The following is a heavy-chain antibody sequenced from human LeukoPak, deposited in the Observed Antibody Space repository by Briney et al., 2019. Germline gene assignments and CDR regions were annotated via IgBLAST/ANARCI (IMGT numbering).Heavy chain of an antibody. D-gene: IGHD3-10*01. CDR3: ARHDSYIPY. CDR1: GFTFSTYA. Sequence: SGGSLRLSCAASGFTFSTYAMSWVRQAPGKGLEWVSGISDVEYSTYYTDSVKGRFTISRDNSKNTVYLEMNNLRAEDTAVYFCARHDSYIPYWGQGSLVTVSS. J-gene: IGHJ4*02. CDR2: ISDVEYST. V-gene: IGHV3-23*01.